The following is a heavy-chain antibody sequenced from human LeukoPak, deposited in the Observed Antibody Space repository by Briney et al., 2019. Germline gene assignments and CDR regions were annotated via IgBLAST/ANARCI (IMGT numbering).Heavy chain of an antibody. CDR2: ISYDGSNK. CDR3: AREKGITMIVVARDAFDI. CDR1: GFTFSSYA. D-gene: IGHD3-22*01. V-gene: IGHV3-30-3*01. J-gene: IGHJ3*02. Sequence: GGSLRLSCAASGFTFSSYAMHWVCQAPGKGLEWVAVISYDGSNKYYADSVKGRFTISRDNSKNTLYLQMNSLRAEDTAVYYCAREKGITMIVVARDAFDIWGQGTMVTVSS.